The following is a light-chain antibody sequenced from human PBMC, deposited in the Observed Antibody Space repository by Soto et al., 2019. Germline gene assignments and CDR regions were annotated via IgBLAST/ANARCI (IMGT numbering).Light chain of an antibody. CDR1: SSDVGGYIY. CDR2: EVS. CDR3: ISYTGSGIV. V-gene: IGLV2-14*01. J-gene: IGLJ1*01. Sequence: QSVLTQPASVSGSPGQSITISCTGTSSDVGGYIYVSWYQHHPGKAPKLIIYEVSNRPSGVSYRFSGSKSGNTASLTISGLQGEDEADYYGISYTGSGIVFGTGTKVTVL.